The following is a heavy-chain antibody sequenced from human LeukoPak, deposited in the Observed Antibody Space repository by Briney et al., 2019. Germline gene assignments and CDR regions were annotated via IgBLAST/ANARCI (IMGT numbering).Heavy chain of an antibody. V-gene: IGHV4-39*01. D-gene: IGHD1-26*01. CDR1: GGSIRSGSYY. J-gene: IGHJ5*02. Sequence: SETLSLTCTVAGGSIRSGSYYWVWIRPPPGKGLEWIGSMYYSGSTYYNLSLKSRVTISVDTSKNQFSLKLSSVTAADTAVYYCARQGGSPDWFDPWGQGTLVTVSS. CDR3: ARQGGSPDWFDP. CDR2: MYYSGST.